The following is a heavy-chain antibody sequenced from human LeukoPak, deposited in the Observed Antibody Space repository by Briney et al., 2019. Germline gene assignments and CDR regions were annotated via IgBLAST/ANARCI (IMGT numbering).Heavy chain of an antibody. J-gene: IGHJ4*02. Sequence: PGGSPRLSCAASGFTFSSYWMSWVRQAPGKGLEWVANIKQDGSEKYYVDSVKGRFTISRDNAKNSLYLQMNSLRAEDTAVYYCASGYYYDSSGLPDYFDCWGQGTLVTVSS. V-gene: IGHV3-7*01. CDR1: GFTFSSYW. D-gene: IGHD3-22*01. CDR3: ASGYYYDSSGLPDYFDC. CDR2: IKQDGSEK.